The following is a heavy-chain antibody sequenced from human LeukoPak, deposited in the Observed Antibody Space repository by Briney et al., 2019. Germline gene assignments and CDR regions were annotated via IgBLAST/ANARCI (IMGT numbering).Heavy chain of an antibody. CDR3: ARDLRGHCGGGSCYSSGWFDP. Sequence: ASVKLSCKASGYTFTTYYIHWVRQAPGQRLQWMGIINPSDSTTNYAQNFNGRVTMTRDTSASTVCMELSSLRSDDTAVYYCARDLRGHCGGGSCYSSGWFDPWGQGTLVTVSS. J-gene: IGHJ5*02. CDR2: INPSDSTT. V-gene: IGHV1-46*01. CDR1: GYTFTTYY. D-gene: IGHD2-15*01.